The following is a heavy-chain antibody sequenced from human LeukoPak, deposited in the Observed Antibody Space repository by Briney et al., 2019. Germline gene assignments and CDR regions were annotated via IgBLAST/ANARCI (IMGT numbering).Heavy chain of an antibody. CDR3: ARVSSQYCSSTSCGPWGYFQH. J-gene: IGHJ1*01. CDR1: GYTFTSYY. CDR2: INPSGGST. D-gene: IGHD2-2*01. V-gene: IGHV1-46*01. Sequence: GASVKVSCKASGYTFTSYYMHWVRQAPGQGLEWMGIINPSGGSTSYAQKYQGRVTMTRDMSTSTVYMELSSLRSEDTAVYYCARVSSQYCSSTSCGPWGYFQHWGEGTLVTVSS.